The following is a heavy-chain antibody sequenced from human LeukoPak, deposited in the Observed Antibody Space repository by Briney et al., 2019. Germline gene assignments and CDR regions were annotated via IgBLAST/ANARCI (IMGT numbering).Heavy chain of an antibody. CDR1: GITVSSDY. D-gene: IGHD2-21*02. J-gene: IGHJ4*02. Sequence: GGSLTLSCAASGITVSSDYMSWVRQAPGKGLGWVSVIDSSGSTYYADSVKGRFTISRDNSKSTLYLQMSSLRPEDTAVYYCARGGGAYCGGDCYRNFDYWGQGTLVTVSS. CDR2: IDSSGST. CDR3: ARGGGAYCGGDCYRNFDY. V-gene: IGHV3-66*02.